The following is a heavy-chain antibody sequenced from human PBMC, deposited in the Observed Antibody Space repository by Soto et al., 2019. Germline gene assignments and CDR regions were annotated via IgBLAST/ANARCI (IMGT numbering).Heavy chain of an antibody. CDR1: GESFSRYF. CDR2: IHHSGNT. D-gene: IGHD6-19*01. Sequence: QVQLQQWGAGLWKPSEPLYLTCAVYGESFSRYFWSWIRQAPGKGLEWIGEIHHSGNTNYNPALKSRVTISVDTSKNKFSMKLSSVTAADTAVYYCARGWYSSGWYYNYWGQGTLVTVSS. V-gene: IGHV4-34*01. CDR3: ARGWYSSGWYYNY. J-gene: IGHJ4*02.